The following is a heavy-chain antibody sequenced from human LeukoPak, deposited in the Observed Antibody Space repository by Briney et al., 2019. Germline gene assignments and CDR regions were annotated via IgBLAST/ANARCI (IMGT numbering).Heavy chain of an antibody. J-gene: IGHJ4*02. CDR3: ARMGYSYGLDDY. Sequence: TGGSLRLSCAASGFTFSNYWMTWVRQAPGKGLEWVSSISSSSSYIYYADSVKGRFTISRDNAKNSLYLQMNSLRAEDTAVYYCARMGYSYGLDDYWGQGTLVTVSS. CDR1: GFTFSNYW. D-gene: IGHD5-18*01. V-gene: IGHV3-21*01. CDR2: ISSSSSYI.